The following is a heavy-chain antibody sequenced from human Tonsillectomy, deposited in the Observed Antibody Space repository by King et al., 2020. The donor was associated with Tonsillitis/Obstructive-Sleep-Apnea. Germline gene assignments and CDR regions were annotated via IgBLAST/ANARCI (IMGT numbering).Heavy chain of an antibody. D-gene: IGHD4-17*01. V-gene: IGHV2-5*02. J-gene: IGHJ6*03. CDR3: ARTYGDFPYMEV. Sequence: TLQESGPTLVKPTQTLTLTCTFSGFSLSISGLGVGWIRQPPGQALEWLALIYWDDDKRYSPSLKTRLTITKDNAKNQVVLTMTNMDPVDTATYYCARTYGDFPYMEVWGKGTTVTVSS. CDR1: GFSLSISGLG. CDR2: IYWDDDK.